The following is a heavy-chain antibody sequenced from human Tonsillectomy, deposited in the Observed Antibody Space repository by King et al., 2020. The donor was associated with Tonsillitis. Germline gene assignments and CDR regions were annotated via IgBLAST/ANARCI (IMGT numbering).Heavy chain of an antibody. CDR2: ISYDGSNK. CDR3: ASEGWWEQTNYYYYGMDV. CDR1: GFTFSSYA. D-gene: IGHD2-15*01. J-gene: IGHJ6*02. V-gene: IGHV3-30-3*01. Sequence: VQLVESGGGVVQPGRSLRLSCAASGFTFSSYAMHWVRQAPGKGLEWVAVISYDGSNKYIADSVKGRFTISRDNSKNKLYLQMNSLRAEDTAVYDCASEGWWEQTNYYYYGMDVWGQGTTVTVSS.